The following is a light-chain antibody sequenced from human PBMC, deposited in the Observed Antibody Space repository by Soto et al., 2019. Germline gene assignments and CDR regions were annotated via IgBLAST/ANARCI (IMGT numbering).Light chain of an antibody. CDR3: QHYNSYSRT. J-gene: IGKJ1*01. V-gene: IGKV1-5*01. CDR2: DAS. Sequence: DIQVTQSQSNMCDSLGDIVTITCRASQSISSWLAWYQQKPGKAPKLLIYDASSLEGGVPSRFAGSGSGTGFTLTITRLQPDDFATYYCQHYNSYSRTFGQGTKV. CDR1: QSISSW.